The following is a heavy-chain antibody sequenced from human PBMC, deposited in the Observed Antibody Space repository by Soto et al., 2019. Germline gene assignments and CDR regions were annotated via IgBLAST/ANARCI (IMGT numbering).Heavy chain of an antibody. Sequence: GGSLRLSCAASGFTFSSYGMHWVRQAPGKGLEWVAVISYDGSNKYYADSVKGRFTISRDNSKNTLYLQMNSLRAEDTAVYYCAKDHSTPDPIPWFAPWGQGTLVPVSP. CDR2: ISYDGSNK. J-gene: IGHJ5*02. CDR1: GFTFSSYG. CDR3: AKDHSTPDPIPWFAP. D-gene: IGHD2-15*01. V-gene: IGHV3-30*18.